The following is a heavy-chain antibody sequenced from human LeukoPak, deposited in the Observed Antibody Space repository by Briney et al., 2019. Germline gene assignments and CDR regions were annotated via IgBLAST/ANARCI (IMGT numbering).Heavy chain of an antibody. CDR1: GFTFSSYG. CDR2: ISYDGSNK. J-gene: IGHJ4*02. CDR3: AKAQDGDYVDY. V-gene: IGHV3-30*18. D-gene: IGHD4-17*01. Sequence: GGSLRPSCAASGFTFSSYGMHWVRQAPSKGLEWVAVISYDGSNKYYADSVKGRFTISRDNSKNTLYRQMNSLRAEDTAVYYCAKAQDGDYVDYWGQGTLVTVSS.